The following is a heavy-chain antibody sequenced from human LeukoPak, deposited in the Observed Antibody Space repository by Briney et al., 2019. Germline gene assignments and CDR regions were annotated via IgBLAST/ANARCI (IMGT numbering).Heavy chain of an antibody. D-gene: IGHD6-13*01. CDR3: ARCLAAAGRTFGI. J-gene: IGHJ3*02. CDR1: GGSISSYY. CDR2: IYYSGST. Sequence: SETLSLTCTVSGGSISSYYWSWIRQPPGKGLEWIGYIYYSGSTNYNPSLKSRVTISVDTSKNQFSLKLSSVTAADTAVYYCARCLAAAGRTFGIWGQGTMVTVSS. V-gene: IGHV4-59*08.